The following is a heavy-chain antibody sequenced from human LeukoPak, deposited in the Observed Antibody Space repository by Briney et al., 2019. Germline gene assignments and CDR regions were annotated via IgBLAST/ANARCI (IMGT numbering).Heavy chain of an antibody. Sequence: ASVKVSCKASGYTFTSYGISWVRQAPGRGLEWMGWISAYNGNTKYAQKLQGRVTMTTDTSTSTAYMELRSLRSDDTAVYYCARDGSGIVVVPADRSRFDPWGQGNLVTVSS. D-gene: IGHD2-2*01. CDR1: GYTFTSYG. CDR3: ARDGSGIVVVPADRSRFDP. CDR2: ISAYNGNT. J-gene: IGHJ5*02. V-gene: IGHV1-18*01.